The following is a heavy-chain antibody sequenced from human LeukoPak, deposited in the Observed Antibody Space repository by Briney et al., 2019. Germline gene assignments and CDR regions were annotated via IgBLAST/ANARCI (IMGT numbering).Heavy chain of an antibody. CDR2: INPNSGGT. V-gene: IGHV1-2*02. J-gene: IGHJ4*02. Sequence: ASVKVSCKASGYTFTGYYMHWVRQATGQGLEWMGWINPNSGGTNYAQKFQGRVTMTRDTSISTAYMELSRLRSDDTAVYYCARGRKTYYYGSGISREPDYWGQGTLVTVSS. CDR3: ARGRKTYYYGSGISREPDY. D-gene: IGHD3-10*01. CDR1: GYTFTGYY.